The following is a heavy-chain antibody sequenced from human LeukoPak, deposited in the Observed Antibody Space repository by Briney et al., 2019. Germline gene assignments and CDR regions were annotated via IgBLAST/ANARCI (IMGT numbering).Heavy chain of an antibody. CDR1: GFTFDDYA. CDR3: AKDSSSSWYGGGFAY. Sequence: GGSLRLSCAASGFTFDDYAMHWVRQAPGKGLEWVSGISWNSGSIGYADSVKGRFTISRDNAKNSPYLQMNGLRAEDTALYYCAKDSSSSWYGGGFAYWGQGTLVTVSS. CDR2: ISWNSGSI. J-gene: IGHJ4*02. D-gene: IGHD6-13*01. V-gene: IGHV3-9*01.